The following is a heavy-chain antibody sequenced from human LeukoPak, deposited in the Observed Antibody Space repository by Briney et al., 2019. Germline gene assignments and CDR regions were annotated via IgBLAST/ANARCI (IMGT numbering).Heavy chain of an antibody. D-gene: IGHD3-3*01. CDR2: INTNTGNP. CDR1: GYTFTSYA. CDR3: ARDALLPYYDFWSGYYSISFDY. J-gene: IGHJ4*02. Sequence: GASVKVSCKASGYTFTSYAMNWVRQAPGQGLEWMGWINTNTGNPTYAQGFTGRFVFSLDTSVSTAYLQISSLKAEDTAVYYCARDALLPYYDFWSGYYSISFDYWGQGTLVTVSS. V-gene: IGHV7-4-1*02.